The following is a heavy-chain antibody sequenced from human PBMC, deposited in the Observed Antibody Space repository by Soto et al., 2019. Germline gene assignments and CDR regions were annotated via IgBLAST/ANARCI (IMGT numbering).Heavy chain of an antibody. J-gene: IGHJ6*03. Sequence: ASVKVSCKASGYTFTSYGISWVRQAPGQGLEWMGGISAYNGNTNYAQELQGRVTMTTDTSTSTAYMELRSLRSDDTAVYYCARESYYSSSSQNYYYYMDVWGKGNTVTVSS. D-gene: IGHD6-6*01. V-gene: IGHV1-18*01. CDR1: GYTFTSYG. CDR3: ARESYYSSSSQNYYYYMDV. CDR2: ISAYNGNT.